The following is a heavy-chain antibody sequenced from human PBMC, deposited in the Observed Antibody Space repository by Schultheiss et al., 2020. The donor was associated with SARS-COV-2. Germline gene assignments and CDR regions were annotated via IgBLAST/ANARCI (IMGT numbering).Heavy chain of an antibody. Sequence: SETLSLTCAVYGGSFSGYYWSWIRQPPGKGLEWIGEINHSGSTNYNPSLKSRVTISVDTSKNQFSLKLSSVTAADTAVYYCARGPSPYCSSTTCRTYYFDYWGQGTLVTVSS. CDR1: GGSFSGYY. J-gene: IGHJ4*02. D-gene: IGHD2-2*01. V-gene: IGHV4-34*01. CDR2: INHSGST. CDR3: ARGPSPYCSSTTCRTYYFDY.